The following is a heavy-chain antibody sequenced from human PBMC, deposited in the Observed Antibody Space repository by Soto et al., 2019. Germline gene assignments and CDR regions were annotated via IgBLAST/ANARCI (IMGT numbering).Heavy chain of an antibody. CDR3: VKVSVSDYSFDY. J-gene: IGHJ4*02. CDR2: IRNHVNSHST. D-gene: IGHD2-21*01. Sequence: EVQLVESGGGVVQPGGSLRLSCAASGFTFSDHYMDWVRQAPGKGLEWVGRIRNHVNSHSTEYAASVKGRFTISRDDSKNSLELQMIRLKTEDTAVYYCVKVSVSDYSFDYWGQGILVTVSS. V-gene: IGHV3-72*01. CDR1: GFTFSDHY.